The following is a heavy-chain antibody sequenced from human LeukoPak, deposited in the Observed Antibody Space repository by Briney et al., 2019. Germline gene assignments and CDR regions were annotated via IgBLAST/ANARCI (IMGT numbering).Heavy chain of an antibody. D-gene: IGHD1-1*01. CDR1: GYTCSDFY. CDR2: ITPMSGDT. V-gene: IGHV1-2*02. J-gene: IGHJ4*02. CDR3: ARVRFADERAWAY. Sequence: ASVKVSYKASGYTCSDFYIQRGRQAPGQRLEYLGWITPMSGDTYSTQRFQGGVTMTRDASISTGYMEMRSVRSHDTAVYFCARVRFADERAWAYWGQGTLVTVSS.